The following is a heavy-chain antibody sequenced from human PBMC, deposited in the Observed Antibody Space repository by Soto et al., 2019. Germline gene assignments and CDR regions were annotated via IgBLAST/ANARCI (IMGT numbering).Heavy chain of an antibody. CDR3: ARVGSGDYVGYYFDY. D-gene: IGHD4-17*01. Sequence: QVQLVQSGAEVKKPGASVKVSCKASGYTFTGYYMHWVRQAPGQGLEWMGWINPNSGGTNYAQKFQGWVTMTRDTYISTAYMGMSRLRSDDTAVYYCARVGSGDYVGYYFDYWGQGTLVTVSS. V-gene: IGHV1-2*04. J-gene: IGHJ4*02. CDR1: GYTFTGYY. CDR2: INPNSGGT.